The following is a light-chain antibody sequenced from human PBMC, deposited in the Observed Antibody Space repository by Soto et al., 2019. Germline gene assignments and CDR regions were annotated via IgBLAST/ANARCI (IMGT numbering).Light chain of an antibody. CDR3: MQALTAPPT. V-gene: IGKV2-28*01. J-gene: IGKJ1*01. Sequence: DIVMARSPLSLPFARGEAACISLRSSQRLLNSNGYNYLDWYLQKPGQSPQLLIYLGSNRASGVPDRFSGSGSGTDFTLKISRVEAEDVGVYHCMQALTAPPTFGQGTKVDIK. CDR2: LGS. CDR1: QRLLNSNGYNY.